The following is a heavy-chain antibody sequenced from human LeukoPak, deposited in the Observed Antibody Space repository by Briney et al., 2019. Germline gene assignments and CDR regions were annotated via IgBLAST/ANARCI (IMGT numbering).Heavy chain of an antibody. CDR2: IYYSGST. V-gene: IGHV4-39*01. Sequence: PSGTLSLTCSVSGGSISSSNWWSWVRQPPGKGLEWIGSIYYSGSTYYNPSLKSRVTISVDTSKKQFSLKLSSVTAADTAVYSCARHRDGEPISHWGQGTLVTVSS. D-gene: IGHD5-24*01. J-gene: IGHJ4*02. CDR1: GGSISSSNW. CDR3: ARHRDGEPISH.